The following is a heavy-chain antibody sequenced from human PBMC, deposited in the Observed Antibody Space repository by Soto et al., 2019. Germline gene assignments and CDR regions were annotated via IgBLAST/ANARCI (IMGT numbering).Heavy chain of an antibody. Sequence: QITLKESGPTLVKPTQTLTLTCTLSGFSISTSGEGVGWIRQPPGQALEWLAVIYWNDDKRYSPSLKSRLTNTQEDAQNQLVLTMTDMAPVDTATYFCAHFGGYEQFDYWGQGTLVTVSS. V-gene: IGHV2-5*01. J-gene: IGHJ4*02. CDR1: GFSISTSGEG. D-gene: IGHD5-12*01. CDR2: IYWNDDK. CDR3: AHFGGYEQFDY.